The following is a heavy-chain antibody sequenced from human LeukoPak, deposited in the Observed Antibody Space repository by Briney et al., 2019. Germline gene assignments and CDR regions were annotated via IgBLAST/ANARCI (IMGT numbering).Heavy chain of an antibody. Sequence: SETLSLTCTVSGGSISSSCYYWGWIRQPPGKGLEWIGSIYYSGSTYYNPSLKSRVTISVDTSKNQFSLKLSSVTAADTAVYYCARLDYDILTGPFDYWGQGTLVTVSS. J-gene: IGHJ4*02. CDR1: GGSISSSCYY. CDR3: ARLDYDILTGPFDY. CDR2: IYYSGST. D-gene: IGHD3-9*01. V-gene: IGHV4-39*07.